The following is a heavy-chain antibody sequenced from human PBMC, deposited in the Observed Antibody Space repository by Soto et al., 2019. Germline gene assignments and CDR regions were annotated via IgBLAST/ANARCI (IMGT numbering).Heavy chain of an antibody. Sequence: ASVKVSCKASGNTVPNYAIHWVRQATGQRFEYLGWMNGNSGNTGYVKKFQGRVTMTRDTSMSTAYMELSSLRSEDTAVYYCATQSLDTAMVKNGMDVWGQGTTVTVSS. D-gene: IGHD5-18*01. V-gene: IGHV1-8*02. J-gene: IGHJ6*02. CDR1: GNTVPNYA. CDR3: ATQSLDTAMVKNGMDV. CDR2: MNGNSGNT.